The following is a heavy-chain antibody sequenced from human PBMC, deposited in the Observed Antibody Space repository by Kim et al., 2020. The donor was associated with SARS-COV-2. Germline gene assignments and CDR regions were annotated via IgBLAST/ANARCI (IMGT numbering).Heavy chain of an antibody. J-gene: IGHJ2*01. CDR3: AKDGGNYYDTTGSFYWYFDL. V-gene: IGHV3-23*01. CDR2: INGRGSTT. D-gene: IGHD3-22*01. Sequence: GGSLRLSCVASGFTFSNYAMTWVRQPPGKGLEWVSGINGRGSTTYHADSVTGRFTMSRDNSKNTLYLQMNSLRAEDTAVYYCAKDGGNYYDTTGSFYWYFDLWGRGTLVTVSS. CDR1: GFTFSNYA.